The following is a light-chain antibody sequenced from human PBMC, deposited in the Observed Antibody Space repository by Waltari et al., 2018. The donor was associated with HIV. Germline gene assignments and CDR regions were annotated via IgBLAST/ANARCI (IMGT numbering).Light chain of an antibody. J-gene: IGLJ2*01. CDR1: RSNIGTNS. CDR2: SNS. Sequence: QSELTQSPSASGTPGQRVTISCSGSRSNIGTNSVTWYQQLPGTAPKLLLYSNSQRPSGVPDRFSGSKSGTSASLAITGLQSEDEADYYCAAWDDSLNGHVVFGGGTKLTVL. V-gene: IGLV1-44*01. CDR3: AAWDDSLNGHVV.